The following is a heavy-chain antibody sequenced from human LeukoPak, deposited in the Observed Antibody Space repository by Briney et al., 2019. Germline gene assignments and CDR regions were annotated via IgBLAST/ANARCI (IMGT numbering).Heavy chain of an antibody. D-gene: IGHD1-26*01. Sequence: GGSLRLSCAASGFTFSSYAMHWVRQAPGKGLEWVAVISYDGSNKYYADSVKGRFTISRDNSKNTLYLQMNSLRPEDTAVYYCVRSGRYFDYWGQGTLVTVSS. V-gene: IGHV3-30-3*01. CDR3: VRSGRYFDY. CDR1: GFTFSSYA. CDR2: ISYDGSNK. J-gene: IGHJ4*02.